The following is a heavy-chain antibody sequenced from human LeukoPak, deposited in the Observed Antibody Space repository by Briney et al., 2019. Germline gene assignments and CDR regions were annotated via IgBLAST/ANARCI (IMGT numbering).Heavy chain of an antibody. V-gene: IGHV3-9*01. CDR2: ISWNSGSA. Sequence: PGGSLRLSCAASGFTVSSNYMSWVRQAPGKGLEWVSGISWNSGSAGYADSVKGRFTISRDSAKNSLYLQMNSLRTEDTALYYCAKDRTYSAYAALDYWGQGTLVTVSS. CDR3: AKDRTYSAYAALDY. J-gene: IGHJ4*02. CDR1: GFTVSSNY. D-gene: IGHD5-12*01.